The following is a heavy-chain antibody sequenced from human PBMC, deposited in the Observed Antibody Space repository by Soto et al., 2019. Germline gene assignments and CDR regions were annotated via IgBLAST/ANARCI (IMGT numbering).Heavy chain of an antibody. CDR2: ISGSGGST. V-gene: IGHV3-23*04. D-gene: IGHD6-13*01. CDR1: GFIFSAYA. Sequence: EVQLVESGGGLVQPGGSLRLSCAASGFIFSAYAMSWVRQAPGKGLEWVSAISGSGGSTYYADSVKGRFTISRDNSKNTLYLQMNSLRAEDTAVYYCAKPPYSSSWYGSYYYYGMDVWGQGTTVTVSS. CDR3: AKPPYSSSWYGSYYYYGMDV. J-gene: IGHJ6*02.